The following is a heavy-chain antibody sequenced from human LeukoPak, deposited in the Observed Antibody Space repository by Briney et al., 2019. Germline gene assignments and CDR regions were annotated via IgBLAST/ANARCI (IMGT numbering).Heavy chain of an antibody. V-gene: IGHV3-11*04. CDR1: GFTFSDYY. D-gene: IGHD3-3*01. J-gene: IGHJ4*02. Sequence: GGSLRLSCAASGFTFSDYYMSWIRQAPGKGLEWVSYISSSGSTIYYADSVKGRFTISRDNAKNSLYLQMNSLRAEDTAVYYCARDRPSNYDFWSGYYPLDYWGQGTLVTVSS. CDR3: ARDRPSNYDFWSGYYPLDY. CDR2: ISSSGSTI.